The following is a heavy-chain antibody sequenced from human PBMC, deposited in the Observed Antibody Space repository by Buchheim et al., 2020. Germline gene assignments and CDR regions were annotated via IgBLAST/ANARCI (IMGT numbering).Heavy chain of an antibody. J-gene: IGHJ4*02. CDR3: ARAGDLNFDY. CDR1: GFTFSSYG. CDR2: ISYDGSNK. Sequence: QVQLVESGGGVVQPGRSLRLSCAASGFTFSSYGMHWVRQAPGKGLEWVAVISYDGSNKYYADSVKGRFTISRDTSKNTLYLQMNSLRAEDTAVYYCARAGDLNFDYWGQGTL. D-gene: IGHD4-17*01. V-gene: IGHV3-30*03.